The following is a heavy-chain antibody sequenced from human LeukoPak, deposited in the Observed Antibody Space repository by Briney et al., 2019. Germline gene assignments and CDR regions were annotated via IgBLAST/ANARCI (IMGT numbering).Heavy chain of an antibody. Sequence: SGGSLRLSCAASGFTFSNYWMNWVRQAPGKGLEWVANIKLDGSEKYYVDSVKGRFTISRDNAKNSLYLQMNRLRAEDTAVYYCASSSGGFNWFDPWGQGTLVTVSS. CDR3: ASSSGGFNWFDP. J-gene: IGHJ5*02. CDR2: IKLDGSEK. CDR1: GFTFSNYW. V-gene: IGHV3-7*02. D-gene: IGHD3-22*01.